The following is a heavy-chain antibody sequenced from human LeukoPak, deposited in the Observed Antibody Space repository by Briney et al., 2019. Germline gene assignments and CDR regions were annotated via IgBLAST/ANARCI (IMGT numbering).Heavy chain of an antibody. D-gene: IGHD6-13*01. CDR1: GFTFSNFG. Sequence: GGSLRLSCAASGFTFSNFGMHWVRQAPGKGLEWVSYISSSGSTTYYADSVKGRLTISRDNAKNSLYLQMNSLRAEDTAVYYCARDGPRSVSSSSYFDYWGQGTLVTVSS. V-gene: IGHV3-48*04. CDR3: ARDGPRSVSSSSYFDY. CDR2: ISSSGSTT. J-gene: IGHJ4*02.